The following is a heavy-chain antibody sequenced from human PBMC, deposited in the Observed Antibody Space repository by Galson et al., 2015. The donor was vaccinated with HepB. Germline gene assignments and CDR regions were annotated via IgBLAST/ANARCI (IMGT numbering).Heavy chain of an antibody. J-gene: IGHJ6*02. CDR1: GFTFDDYA. CDR2: INWDGSRI. Sequence: SLRLSCAASGFTFDDYAMHWVRHVPGKGLEWVSLINWDGSRIFYADSVKGRFTVSRDNAQNSVYLEMSSLRPDDSALYYCAKDIVLVRGIVDYYYGVDVSGPGTTVTVSS. CDR3: AKDIVLVRGIVDYYYGVDV. D-gene: IGHD3-10*01. V-gene: IGHV3-43*01.